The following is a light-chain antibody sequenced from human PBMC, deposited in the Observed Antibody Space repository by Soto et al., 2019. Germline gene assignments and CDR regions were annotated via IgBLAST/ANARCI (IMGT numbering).Light chain of an antibody. J-gene: IGLJ3*02. CDR2: SDN. CDR3: AAWDDSLNGGV. CDR1: SSNIASNA. Sequence: QPVLTQPPSASGAPGQRVTISCSGSSSNIASNAVNWYQQLPGTAPKVLIYSDNHRPSGVPDRFSASKSGTSASLAISGLQSEDEADYYCAAWDDSLNGGVFGGGTKLTVL. V-gene: IGLV1-44*01.